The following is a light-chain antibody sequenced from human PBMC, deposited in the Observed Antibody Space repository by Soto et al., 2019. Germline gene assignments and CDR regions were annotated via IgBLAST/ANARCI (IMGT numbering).Light chain of an antibody. CDR1: SSNIERNT. CDR2: GTN. CDR3: AAWDDSLNAQVV. J-gene: IGLJ1*01. V-gene: IGLV1-44*01. Sequence: QSVLTQPPSASGTPGQRVTISCSGSSSNIERNTVNWYQQLPGAAPKLLIYGTNHRPSGVPDRFSGSKSDTSGSLAISGLQSEDEADYYCAAWDDSLNAQVVFGTGTKVTVL.